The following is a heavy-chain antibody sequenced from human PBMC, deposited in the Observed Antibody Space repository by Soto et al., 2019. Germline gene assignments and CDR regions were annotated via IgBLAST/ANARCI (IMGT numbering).Heavy chain of an antibody. CDR2: ISYDGSEE. J-gene: IGHJ4*02. CDR3: ARDRDEIFTGYHDS. V-gene: IGHV3-30-3*01. CDR1: GFSFSKFA. D-gene: IGHD3-9*01. Sequence: QVHLVESGGGVVQPGKSLRLSCTGSGFSFSKFAMHWVRRAPGKGLEWVAVISYDGSEEYYADSVKCRFTISRDNANNTFSLQLSRLRGADTAVYYCARDRDEIFTGYHDSWGQGPVVTVST.